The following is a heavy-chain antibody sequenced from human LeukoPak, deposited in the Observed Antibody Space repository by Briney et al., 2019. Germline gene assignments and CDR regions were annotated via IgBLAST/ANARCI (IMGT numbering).Heavy chain of an antibody. CDR3: ARYRGYGFDY. Sequence: SETLSLTCGVSNYSITNGDYWAWIRQPLGKALARIGSLYHSGSTYYNPSLKSRVTMSIDTSKNQFSLRLTSVTAADTAVYYCARYRGYGFDYWGQGTLVTVSS. CDR2: LYHSGST. D-gene: IGHD3-22*01. V-gene: IGHV4-38-2*01. J-gene: IGHJ4*02. CDR1: NYSITNGDY.